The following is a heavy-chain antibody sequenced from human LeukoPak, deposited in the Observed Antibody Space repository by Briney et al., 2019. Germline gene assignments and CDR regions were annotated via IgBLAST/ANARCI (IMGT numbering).Heavy chain of an antibody. Sequence: GESLKISCKGSGYSFTSYWIGWVRQMPGKGLEWMGIIYPGDSDTRYSPSFQGQVTISADKSISTAYLQWSSLKASDTAMYYCARLACSSTSCYRSQADYWGQGTLVTVSS. V-gene: IGHV5-51*01. D-gene: IGHD2-2*01. CDR1: GYSFTSYW. CDR2: IYPGDSDT. CDR3: ARLACSSTSCYRSQADY. J-gene: IGHJ4*02.